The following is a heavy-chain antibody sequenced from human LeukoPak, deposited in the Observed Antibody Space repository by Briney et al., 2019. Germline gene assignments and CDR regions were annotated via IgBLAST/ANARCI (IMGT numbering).Heavy chain of an antibody. CDR1: GGTFSSYA. CDR3: ARPGYDILTGYYGNWFDP. Sequence: GSSVKVSCKASGGTFSSYAISWVRQAPGQGLEWMGGFIPIFGTANYAQKFQGRVTITADGSTSTAYMELSSLRSEDTAVYYCARPGYDILTGYYGNWFDPWGQGTLVTVSS. J-gene: IGHJ5*02. CDR2: FIPIFGTA. D-gene: IGHD3-9*01. V-gene: IGHV1-69*01.